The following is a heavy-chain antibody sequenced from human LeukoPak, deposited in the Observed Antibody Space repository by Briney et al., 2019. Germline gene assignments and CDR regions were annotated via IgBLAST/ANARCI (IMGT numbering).Heavy chain of an antibody. D-gene: IGHD5-18*01. CDR3: ARAWGYSYGPDY. J-gene: IGHJ4*02. V-gene: IGHV4-59*01. CDR2: IYHIGNT. CDR1: GGSMSNYY. Sequence: SETLSLTCTVSGGSMSNYYWSWIRQPPGKGLDWIGYIYHIGNTNYNPSLERRLTISIDKSNNQFSLSLSSVTAANTAIYYCARAWGYSYGPDYWGQGTLVIVSS.